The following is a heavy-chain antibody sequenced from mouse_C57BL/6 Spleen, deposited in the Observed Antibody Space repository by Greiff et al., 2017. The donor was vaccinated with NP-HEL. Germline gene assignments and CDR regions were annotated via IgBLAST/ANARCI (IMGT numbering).Heavy chain of an antibody. CDR1: GFTFSSYG. Sequence: EVQRVESGGDLVKPGGSLKLSCAASGFTFSSYGMSWVRQTPDKRLEWVATISSGGSYTYYPDSVKGRFTISRDNAKNTRYLQMSSLKSEDTAMYYCARHEDYYGSSVYYAMDYWGQGTSVTVSS. CDR3: ARHEDYYGSSVYYAMDY. D-gene: IGHD1-1*01. J-gene: IGHJ4*01. V-gene: IGHV5-6*01. CDR2: ISSGGSYT.